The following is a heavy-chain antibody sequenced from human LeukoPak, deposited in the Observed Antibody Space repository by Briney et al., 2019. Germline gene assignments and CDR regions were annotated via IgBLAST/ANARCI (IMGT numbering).Heavy chain of an antibody. D-gene: IGHD1-1*01. CDR1: GFTFSSYA. V-gene: IGHV3-23*01. Sequence: GGSLRLSCAASGFTFSSYAMSWVRQAPGKGLEWVSAISGSGGSTYYADSVKGRFTISRDNSKNTLYLQMNSLRAEDTAVYYRAKDSFQLPSRYWGQGTLVTVSS. CDR2: ISGSGGST. J-gene: IGHJ4*02. CDR3: AKDSFQLPSRY.